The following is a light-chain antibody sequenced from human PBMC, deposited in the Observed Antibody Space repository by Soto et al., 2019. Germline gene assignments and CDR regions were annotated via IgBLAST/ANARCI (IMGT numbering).Light chain of an antibody. CDR2: AAS. J-gene: IGKJ5*01. CDR3: QQPISFPIT. V-gene: IGKV1D-12*01. CDR1: QDISSW. Sequence: DIQMTQSPSSVSASVGDRVTITCRASQDISSWLAWYQQKPGKAPKLLIYAASSLQSGVPSRFSGSGSGTDFPLTIHSLQPEDFATYYCQQPISFPITFGQGTRLEIK.